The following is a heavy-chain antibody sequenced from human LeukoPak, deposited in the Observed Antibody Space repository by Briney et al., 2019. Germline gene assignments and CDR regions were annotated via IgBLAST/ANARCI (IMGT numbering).Heavy chain of an antibody. D-gene: IGHD3-10*01. CDR1: GASISSTSYY. CDR2: TYYRGTT. V-gene: IGHV4-39*07. Sequence: SDTLSLTCTVSGASISSTSYYWGWIRQPPGKGLEWIGSTYYRGTTYYNPSLKSRVTISLDTSKNQFSLKVISVTAADTAVYYCARVAKHFRGGLSFYYMDVWGKGTTVTISS. CDR3: ARVAKHFRGGLSFYYMDV. J-gene: IGHJ6*03.